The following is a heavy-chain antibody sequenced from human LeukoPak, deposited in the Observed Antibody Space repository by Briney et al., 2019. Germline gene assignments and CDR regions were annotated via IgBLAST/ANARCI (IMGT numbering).Heavy chain of an antibody. D-gene: IGHD1-1*01. CDR3: ARGGFPWTGGYFQH. Sequence: SETLSLTCTVSGSSISSYYWSWIRQPAGKGLEWIGRIYTSGSTNYNPSLKSRVTMSVDTSKNQFSLKLSSVTAADTAVYYCARGGFPWTGGYFQHWGQGTLVTVSS. J-gene: IGHJ1*01. CDR2: IYTSGST. V-gene: IGHV4-4*07. CDR1: GSSISSYY.